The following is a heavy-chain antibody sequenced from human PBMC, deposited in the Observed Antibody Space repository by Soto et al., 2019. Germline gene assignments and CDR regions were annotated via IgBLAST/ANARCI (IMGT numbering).Heavy chain of an antibody. CDR1: GFTFSSYA. J-gene: IGHJ4*02. D-gene: IGHD2-2*01. CDR2: IGGSGGST. Sequence: GGSLRLSCAASGFTFSSYAMSWVRQAPGKGLEWVSAIGGSGGSTYYADSVKGRFTISRDNSKNTLYLQMNSLRAEDTAVYYCAKGRRGAVVVPAAMGYYFDYWGQGTLVTVSS. V-gene: IGHV3-23*01. CDR3: AKGRRGAVVVPAAMGYYFDY.